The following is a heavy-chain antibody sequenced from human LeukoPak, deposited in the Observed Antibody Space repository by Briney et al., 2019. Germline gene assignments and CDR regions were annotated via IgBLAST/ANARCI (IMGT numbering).Heavy chain of an antibody. D-gene: IGHD3-10*01. V-gene: IGHV3-15*01. Sequence: PGGSLRFSCAASGFSFTDAWMNWVRQAPGKGLEWVGRIKSITYETHYSAPVQGRFTISRDDSRTTLYLQMSSLRSDDTAVYYCARHNEFFNWGQGTLVTVSS. CDR1: GFSFTDAW. CDR2: IKSITYET. J-gene: IGHJ4*02. CDR3: ARHNEFFN.